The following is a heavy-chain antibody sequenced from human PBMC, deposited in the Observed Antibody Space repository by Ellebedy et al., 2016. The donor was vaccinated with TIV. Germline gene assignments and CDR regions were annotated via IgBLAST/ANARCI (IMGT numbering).Heavy chain of an antibody. CDR2: IKQDGSEK. CDR3: ARDLDYGDSPFDY. CDR1: GFTFSSYW. D-gene: IGHD4-17*01. J-gene: IGHJ4*02. Sequence: GGSLRLXXAASGFTFSSYWMSWVRQAPGKGLEWVANIKQDGSEKYYVDSVKGRFTISRDNAKNSLYLQMNSLRAEDTAVYYCARDLDYGDSPFDYWGQGTLVTVSS. V-gene: IGHV3-7*04.